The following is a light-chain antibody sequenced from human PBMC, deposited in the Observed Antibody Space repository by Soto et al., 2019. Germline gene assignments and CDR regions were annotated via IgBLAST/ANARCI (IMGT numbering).Light chain of an antibody. CDR1: SSNIGSNY. V-gene: IGLV1-47*01. CDR2: RNN. Sequence: QAVVTQPPSASGTPGQRVTISCSGSSSNIGSNYVYWYQQLPGTAPKLLIYRNNQRPSGVPDRFSGSKSGTSASLAISGLRSEDEADYYCAAWDDSLSGRVFGTGTKLTVV. J-gene: IGLJ1*01. CDR3: AAWDDSLSGRV.